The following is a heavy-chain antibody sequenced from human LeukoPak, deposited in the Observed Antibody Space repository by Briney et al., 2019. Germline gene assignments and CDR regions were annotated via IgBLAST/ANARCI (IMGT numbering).Heavy chain of an antibody. V-gene: IGHV3-53*01. CDR2: IYSGGHT. Sequence: GGSLRLSCAASGFTFSNAWMSWVRQAPGKGLEWVSVIYSGGHTYYADSVKGRFTISRDNSKNTLYLQMNSLRAEDTAVYYCARVTSSYGINWFDPWGQGTLVTVSS. CDR3: ARVTSSYGINWFDP. J-gene: IGHJ5*02. D-gene: IGHD5-18*01. CDR1: GFTFSNAW.